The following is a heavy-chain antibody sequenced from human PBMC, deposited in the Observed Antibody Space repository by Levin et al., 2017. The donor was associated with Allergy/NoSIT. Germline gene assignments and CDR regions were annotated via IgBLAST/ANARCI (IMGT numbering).Heavy chain of an antibody. D-gene: IGHD3-10*01. CDR3: ARDRLLWFGESNWFDP. J-gene: IGHJ5*02. CDR1: GFTFSSYA. Sequence: PGGSLRLSCAASGFTFSSYAMHWVRQAPGKGLEWVAVISYDGSNKYYADSVKGRFTISRDNSKNTLYLQMNSLRAEDTAVYYCARDRLLWFGESNWFDPWGQGTLVTVSS. CDR2: ISYDGSNK. V-gene: IGHV3-30*04.